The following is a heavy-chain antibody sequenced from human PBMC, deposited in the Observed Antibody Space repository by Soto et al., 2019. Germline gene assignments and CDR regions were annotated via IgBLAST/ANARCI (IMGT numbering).Heavy chain of an antibody. D-gene: IGHD3-22*01. CDR3: ARANDSSGYYYPVSWFDP. CDR1: GGTFSSYS. V-gene: IGHV1-69*06. CDR2: IIPIFGTA. J-gene: IGHJ5*02. Sequence: GASVKVSCKASGGTFSSYSISWVRQAPGQGLEWMGGIIPIFGTANYAQKFQGRVTLTADKSTSTAYMELSSLRSEDTAVYYCARANDSSGYYYPVSWFDPWGQGTLVTVSS.